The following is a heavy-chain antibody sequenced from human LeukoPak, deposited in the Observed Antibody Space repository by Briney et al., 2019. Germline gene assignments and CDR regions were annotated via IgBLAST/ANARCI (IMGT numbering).Heavy chain of an antibody. J-gene: IGHJ5*02. Sequence: SETLSLTCAGYGGSFSGYYWSWIRQPPGKGLEWIGYIYCSGSTNYNPSLKSRVTISVDTSKNQFSLKLSSVTAADTAVYYCARHLGYCSGGSCYSPKRGWFDPWGQGTLVTVSS. CDR1: GGSFSGYY. D-gene: IGHD2-15*01. CDR2: IYCSGST. V-gene: IGHV4-59*01. CDR3: ARHLGYCSGGSCYSPKRGWFDP.